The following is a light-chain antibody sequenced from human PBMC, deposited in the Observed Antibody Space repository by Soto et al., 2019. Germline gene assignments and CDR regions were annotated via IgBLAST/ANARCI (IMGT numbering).Light chain of an antibody. CDR3: QQHGFSPRT. CDR1: QSFTSSY. Sequence: DIVLTQSPDTLSLSPGERATLSCRASQSFTSSYLAWYQHKPGQAPTLLIYGASLRATGIPDRVSGSASGTDLSLTISRLEPEDFAVYYCQQHGFSPRTFGPGTRVEIK. V-gene: IGKV3-20*01. CDR2: GAS. J-gene: IGKJ1*01.